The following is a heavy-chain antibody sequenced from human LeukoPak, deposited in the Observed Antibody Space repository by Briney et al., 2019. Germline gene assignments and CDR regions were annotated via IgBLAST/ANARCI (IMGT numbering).Heavy chain of an antibody. Sequence: GSSVKVSCKASGGTFSSYAISWVRQAPGQGLEWMGGIIPIFGTANYAQKFQGRVTITTDESTSTAYMELSSLRSEDTAVYYCARDWSSNYRAVDYYYYMDVWGKGTTVTVSS. CDR2: IIPIFGTA. CDR1: GGTFSSYA. V-gene: IGHV1-69*05. J-gene: IGHJ6*03. CDR3: ARDWSSNYRAVDYYYYMDV. D-gene: IGHD4-11*01.